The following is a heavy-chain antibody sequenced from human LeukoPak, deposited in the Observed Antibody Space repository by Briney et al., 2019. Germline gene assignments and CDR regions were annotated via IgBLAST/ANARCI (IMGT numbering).Heavy chain of an antibody. CDR3: TREKRYFDWFQADY. CDR2: IRNKAYGGTA. D-gene: IGHD3-9*01. J-gene: IGHJ4*02. V-gene: IGHV3-49*03. CDR1: GFTFSDYA. Sequence: GGSLRLSCTASGFTFSDYAMSWFRQAPGKGLEWVGFIRNKAYGGTAEYAASVKGRFTNSRDDSKTIAYLQMNSLKTEDTAVYYCTREKRYFDWFQADYWGQGTLVTVSS.